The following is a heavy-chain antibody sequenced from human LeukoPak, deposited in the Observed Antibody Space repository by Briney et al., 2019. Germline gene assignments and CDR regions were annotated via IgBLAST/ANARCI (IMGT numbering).Heavy chain of an antibody. V-gene: IGHV3-30*18. CDR3: AKDLRYYDSSGFDY. Sequence: GGSLRLSCAASGFTFSSYGMHWVRQAPGKGLEWVAVISYDGSNKYYADSVKGRFTISRDNSKNTLYLQMNSLRAEDTAVYYCAKDLRYYDSSGFDYWGQGALVTVSS. J-gene: IGHJ4*02. D-gene: IGHD3-22*01. CDR2: ISYDGSNK. CDR1: GFTFSSYG.